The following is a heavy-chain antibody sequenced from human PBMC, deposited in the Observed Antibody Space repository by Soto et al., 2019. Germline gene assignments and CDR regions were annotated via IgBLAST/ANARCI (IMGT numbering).Heavy chain of an antibody. J-gene: IGHJ6*02. D-gene: IGHD3-10*01. Sequence: SETLSLTCTVSGGSIDSYYWSWIQQPPGKGLEWIGYIYYSGTTYYNPSLQSRVTLSLDTSKNQFSLKLSSVTAADTAVYFCAREGYNYNGMDVWGQGTTVTVSS. CDR3: AREGYNYNGMDV. CDR2: IYYSGTT. V-gene: IGHV4-59*12. CDR1: GGSIDSYY.